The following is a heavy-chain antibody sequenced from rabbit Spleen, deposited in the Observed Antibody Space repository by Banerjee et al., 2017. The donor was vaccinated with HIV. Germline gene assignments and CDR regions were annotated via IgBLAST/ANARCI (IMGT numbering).Heavy chain of an antibody. V-gene: IGHV1S7*01. J-gene: IGHJ4*01. CDR2: IDPVFGST. Sequence: QLVQSGGGLVKPGASLTLTCKASGFTLSTHWMSWVRQAPGKGLEWIGSIDPVFGSTYYASWVNGRFTISSHNAQNTLYLQLNSLTAADTATYFCARDNDPDGIFVFNLWGPGTLVTVS. D-gene: IGHD5-1*01. CDR1: GFTLSTHW. CDR3: ARDNDPDGIFVFNL.